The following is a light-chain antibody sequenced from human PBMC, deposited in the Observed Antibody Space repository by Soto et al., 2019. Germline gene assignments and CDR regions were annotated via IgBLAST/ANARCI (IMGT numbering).Light chain of an antibody. Sequence: EIVMTQSPATLSVSPGERATLSCRASQSVSSNLAWYQQKPGQAPRLLIYGASTRATGIPARFSGSGSGTEFTLTISSLQSEDFAVYYCQQYNNSPPRTFGGGTKVEIK. V-gene: IGKV3-15*01. J-gene: IGKJ4*01. CDR2: GAS. CDR3: QQYNNSPPRT. CDR1: QSVSSN.